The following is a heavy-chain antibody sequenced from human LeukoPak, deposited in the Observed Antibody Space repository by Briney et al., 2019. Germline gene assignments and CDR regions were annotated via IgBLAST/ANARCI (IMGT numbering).Heavy chain of an antibody. J-gene: IGHJ4*02. CDR2: ISSSSSTI. Sequence: TGGSLRLSCAASGFTFNTYSVNWVRQAPGKGLEWVSFISSSSSTIYYADSVKGRFTISRDNAKNSLYLQMNSLRDEDTAVYYCARDRGFYFDYWGQGTLVTVSS. CDR3: ARDRGFYFDY. V-gene: IGHV3-48*02. CDR1: GFTFNTYS.